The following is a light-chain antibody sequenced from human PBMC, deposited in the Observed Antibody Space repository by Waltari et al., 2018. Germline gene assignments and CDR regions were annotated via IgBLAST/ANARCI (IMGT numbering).Light chain of an antibody. Sequence: QSALTQPPSVSGSPGPSVTISCTGPSNDVGSYNRVSWYQQPPGTAPKLMIYEVSNRPSGVPDRFSGSKSGNTASLTISGLQPEDEADYYCNSFTTSTTWVFGGGTRVTVL. CDR1: SNDVGSYNR. CDR3: NSFTTSTTWV. J-gene: IGLJ3*02. V-gene: IGLV2-18*02. CDR2: EVS.